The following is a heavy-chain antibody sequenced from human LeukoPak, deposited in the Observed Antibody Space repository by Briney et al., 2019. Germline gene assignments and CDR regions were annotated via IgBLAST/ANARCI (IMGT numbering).Heavy chain of an antibody. CDR1: GYTFTSYA. V-gene: IGHV7-4-1*02. CDR2: INTNTGNP. D-gene: IGHD6-13*01. Sequence: ASVKVSCKASGYTFTSYAMNWVRQAPGQGLEWMGWINTNTGNPTYAQGFTGRFVFSLDTSVSTAYLQISSLKAEDTAVYYCARVPVDSSSWYSPSDYWGQGTLVTVSS. J-gene: IGHJ4*02. CDR3: ARVPVDSSSWYSPSDY.